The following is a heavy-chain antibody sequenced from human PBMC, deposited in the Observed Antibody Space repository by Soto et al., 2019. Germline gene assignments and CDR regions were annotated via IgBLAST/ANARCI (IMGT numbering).Heavy chain of an antibody. D-gene: IGHD3-22*01. J-gene: IGHJ3*02. CDR3: ARKRLTYYYDSSGPRGAFDI. Sequence: GGSLRLSCAASGFTFSSYAMHWVRQAPGKGLEWVAVISYDGSNKYYADSVKGRFTISRDNSKNTLYLQMNSLRAEDTAVYYCARKRLTYYYDSSGPRGAFDIWGQGTMVTVSS. V-gene: IGHV3-30-3*01. CDR1: GFTFSSYA. CDR2: ISYDGSNK.